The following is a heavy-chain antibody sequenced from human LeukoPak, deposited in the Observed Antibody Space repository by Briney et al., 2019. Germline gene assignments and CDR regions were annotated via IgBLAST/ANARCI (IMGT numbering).Heavy chain of an antibody. V-gene: IGHV1-46*01. J-gene: IGHJ4*02. CDR2: INPSGGST. Sequence: ASVKVSCKASGYTFTSYYMHWVRQAPGQGLEWMGIINPSGGSTSYAQKFQGRVTMTRDMSTSTAYMELSSLGSEDTAVYYCARAGRLWFGELSIEDYWGQGTLVTVSS. D-gene: IGHD3-10*01. CDR3: ARAGRLWFGELSIEDY. CDR1: GYTFTSYY.